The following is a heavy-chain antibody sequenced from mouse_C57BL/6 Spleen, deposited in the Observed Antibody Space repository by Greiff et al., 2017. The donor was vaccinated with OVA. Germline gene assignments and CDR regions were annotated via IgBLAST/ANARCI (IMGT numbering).Heavy chain of an antibody. J-gene: IGHJ2*01. Sequence: VQLQQSGPELVKPGASVKISCKASGYTFTDYYMNWVKQSHGKSLEWIGDINPNNGGTSYNQKFKGKATLTVDKSSSTAYMELRSLTSEDSAVYYCAREGVYYSNSDWGQGTTLTVSS. D-gene: IGHD2-5*01. CDR1: GYTFTDYY. V-gene: IGHV1-26*01. CDR3: AREGVYYSNSD. CDR2: INPNNGGT.